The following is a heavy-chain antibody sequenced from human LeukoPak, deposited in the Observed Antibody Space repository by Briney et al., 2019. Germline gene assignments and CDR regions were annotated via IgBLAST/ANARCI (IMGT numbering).Heavy chain of an antibody. V-gene: IGHV3-66*01. CDR1: GFTVSSNY. Sequence: GGSLRLSCAASGFTVSSNYVSWVRQAPGKGLEWVSVIYSGGSTYYADSVKGRFTISRDNAKNTLYLQMNSLRAEDTAVYYCARASGYGAYGMDVWGQGTTVTVSS. D-gene: IGHD3-3*01. CDR3: ARASGYGAYGMDV. J-gene: IGHJ6*02. CDR2: IYSGGST.